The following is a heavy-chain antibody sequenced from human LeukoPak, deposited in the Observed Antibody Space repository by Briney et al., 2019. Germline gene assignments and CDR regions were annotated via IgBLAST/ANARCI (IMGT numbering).Heavy chain of an antibody. Sequence: GGSLRLSCAASGFTFSSYAMSWVRQAPGKGLEWVSSIGGIGDNTHYADSVKGRFTISRDSSRNTLYLQMNSLRAEDTAVYYCARDPGYCGSGSYGFDPWGQGTLVTVSS. V-gene: IGHV3-23*01. CDR2: IGGIGDNT. CDR3: ARDPGYCGSGSYGFDP. J-gene: IGHJ5*02. D-gene: IGHD3-10*01. CDR1: GFTFSSYA.